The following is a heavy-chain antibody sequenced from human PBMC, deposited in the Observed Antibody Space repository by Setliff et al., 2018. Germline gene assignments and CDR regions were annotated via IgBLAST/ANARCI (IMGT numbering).Heavy chain of an antibody. CDR3: ASDWEITVVREVTQYYYYMDI. J-gene: IGHJ6*03. Sequence: PSETLSLTCTVSGASISSGSYDWSWLRQPAGKGLEWIGHIHSSGSANYNSSVESRLTMSLYPSKKQFSLKLRSVTAADTAVDYCASDWEITVVREVTQYYYYMDIWGNGNAVTVSS. CDR2: IHSSGSA. CDR1: GASISSGSYD. V-gene: IGHV4-61*09. D-gene: IGHD3-10*01.